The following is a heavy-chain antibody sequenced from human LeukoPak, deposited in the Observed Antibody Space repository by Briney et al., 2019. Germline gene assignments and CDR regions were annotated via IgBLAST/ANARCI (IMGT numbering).Heavy chain of an antibody. D-gene: IGHD6-13*01. V-gene: IGHV3-7*03. Sequence: GGSLRLSCAASGFPFSSYSMTWVRQAPGKGLEWVANIKPDGTTKFYVDSVKGRFTISRDNALNSLYLQMNSLRAEDTAIYYCARSIPYGTTWYGRSDFWGQGTLVTVSS. CDR3: ARSIPYGTTWYGRSDF. J-gene: IGHJ4*02. CDR1: GFPFSSYS. CDR2: IKPDGTTK.